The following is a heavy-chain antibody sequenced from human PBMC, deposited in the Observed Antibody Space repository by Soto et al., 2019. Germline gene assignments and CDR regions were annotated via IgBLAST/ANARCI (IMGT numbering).Heavy chain of an antibody. CDR3: AKDGSWDGGGGES. CDR1: GVTFSSYA. Sequence: QVQLVQSGAEVKKPGSSVKVSCSASGVTFSSYAFTWVRQAPGQGLEWMGNIIPVFRTSNSAQRFQGRLTISADESSNTVYMELSSLRSADTADYFCAKDGSWDGGGGESWGQGTLVIVSS. D-gene: IGHD3-16*01. V-gene: IGHV1-69*18. CDR2: IIPVFRTS. J-gene: IGHJ4*02.